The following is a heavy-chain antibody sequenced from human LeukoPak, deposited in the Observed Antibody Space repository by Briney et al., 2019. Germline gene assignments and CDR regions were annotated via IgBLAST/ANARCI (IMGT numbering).Heavy chain of an antibody. J-gene: IGHJ5*01. CDR3: ARDVISTPMLRGLIAGAFDS. Sequence: SETLSLTCTVSGVSIRNGGFIDNWLRQSSGRGLEWIGFISDTGTTYHNPSLTSRVTISVDTSANHFSPQLPSVTAADTAVYYCARDVISTPMLRGLIAGAFDSWGQGILVTVSS. CDR1: GVSIRNGGFI. CDR2: ISDTGTT. V-gene: IGHV4-31*03. D-gene: IGHD3-10*01.